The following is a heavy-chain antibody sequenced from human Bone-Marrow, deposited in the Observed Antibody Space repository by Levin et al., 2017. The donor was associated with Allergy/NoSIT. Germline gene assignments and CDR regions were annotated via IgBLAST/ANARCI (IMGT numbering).Heavy chain of an antibody. CDR2: IYYTGNT. CDR3: GRGTGDSSGYYSNYLFAVGV. V-gene: IGHV4-30-4*01. Sequence: SETLSLTCGVSSGPVSSPDYYWTWVRQPPGKGLEWIGYIYYTGNTYYNSSLQSRVSLSFDTSKKQVSLTLTSVTAADTAVYYCGRGTGDSSGYYSNYLFAVGVWGQGTAVRVSS. D-gene: IGHD3-22*01. J-gene: IGHJ6*02. CDR1: SGPVSSPDYY.